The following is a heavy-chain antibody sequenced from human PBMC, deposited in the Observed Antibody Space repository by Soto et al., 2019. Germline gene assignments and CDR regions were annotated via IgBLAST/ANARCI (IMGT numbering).Heavy chain of an antibody. V-gene: IGHV1-3*04. CDR2: INTGNGNT. D-gene: IGHD5-18*01. J-gene: IGHJ4*02. Sequence: ASVKVSCKTSGYTFTLYTLHWVRQAPGQRLEWMGWINTGNGNTKYSQRFQGRVTMSRDTSASTAYMELSSLTSEDTAVYYCAKLGGGYIFGPYLDYWGQGTLVTVSS. CDR1: GYTFTLYT. CDR3: AKLGGGYIFGPYLDY.